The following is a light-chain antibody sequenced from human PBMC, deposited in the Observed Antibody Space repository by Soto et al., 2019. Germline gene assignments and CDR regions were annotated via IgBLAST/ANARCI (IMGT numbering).Light chain of an antibody. V-gene: IGKV3-20*01. Sequence: VLTQSPVTLSLSPGQRATLSCRASQSISSNLAWYQRKPGQAPRLLIYHSSSRATGIPDRFSGSGSWTDFTLTISRLEPEDFAVYYCQQYGSSITFGGGTKVDNK. J-gene: IGKJ4*01. CDR1: QSISSN. CDR3: QQYGSSIT. CDR2: HSS.